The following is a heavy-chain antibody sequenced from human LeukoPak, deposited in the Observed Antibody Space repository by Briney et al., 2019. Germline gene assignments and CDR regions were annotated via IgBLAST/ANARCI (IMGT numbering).Heavy chain of an antibody. CDR3: ARGYISPRMNWFDP. J-gene: IGHJ5*02. CDR1: GFTFSSYW. Sequence: GGSLRLSCAASGFTFSSYWMSWVRQAPGKGLEWVANIRQDGSEKYYVDSLKGRFTISRDNAKNSLYLQMNSLRAEDTAVYYCARGYISPRMNWFDPWGQGTLVTVSS. CDR2: IRQDGSEK. D-gene: IGHD3-16*02. V-gene: IGHV3-7*05.